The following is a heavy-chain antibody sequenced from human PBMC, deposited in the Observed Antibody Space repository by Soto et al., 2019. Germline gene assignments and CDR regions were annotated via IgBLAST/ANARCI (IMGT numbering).Heavy chain of an antibody. V-gene: IGHV1-46*03. Sequence: QVQLVQSGAEVKKPGASVKVSCQASGYTFTSYYMHWVRQAPGQGLEWMGIINPSGGSTSYAQQFQGRVTMTRDTSTSTVYMELSSLRSEDTAVYYCARASRITIFGVVIPDYYYYYMDVWGKGTTVTVSS. CDR1: GYTFTSYY. D-gene: IGHD3-3*01. CDR2: INPSGGST. CDR3: ARASRITIFGVVIPDYYYYYMDV. J-gene: IGHJ6*03.